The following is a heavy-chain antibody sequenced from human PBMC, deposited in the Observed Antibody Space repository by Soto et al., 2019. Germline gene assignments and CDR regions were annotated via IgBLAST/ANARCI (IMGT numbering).Heavy chain of an antibody. CDR2: IWYDGSNK. V-gene: IGHV3-33*01. Sequence: GGSLSISCAASGFTFSSYGMHWVRQSPGKGLEWVAVIWYDGSNKYYADSVKGRFTISRGNSKNTLYLQMNSLRAEDTAVYYCAGTWGYSNYYGMDVWGQGTTVTVSS. CDR1: GFTFSSYG. D-gene: IGHD4-4*01. J-gene: IGHJ6*02. CDR3: AGTWGYSNYYGMDV.